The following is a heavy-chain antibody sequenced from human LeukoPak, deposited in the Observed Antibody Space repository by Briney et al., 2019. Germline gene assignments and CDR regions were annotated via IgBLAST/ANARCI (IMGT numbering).Heavy chain of an antibody. CDR1: GGTFSSYA. D-gene: IGHD1-26*01. CDR3: AIHPWTSGSYSWFDP. J-gene: IGHJ5*02. CDR2: IIPISGTA. V-gene: IGHV1-69*01. Sequence: ASVKVSCKASGGTFSSYAISWLRQAPGQGLEWMGGIIPISGTANYAQKFQGRVTITADESTSTAYMELSSLRSEDTAVYYCAIHPWTSGSYSWFDPWGQGTLVTVSS.